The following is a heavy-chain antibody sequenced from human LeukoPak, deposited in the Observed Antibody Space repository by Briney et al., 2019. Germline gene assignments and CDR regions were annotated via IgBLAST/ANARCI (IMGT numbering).Heavy chain of an antibody. CDR3: AALGITMTGGV. V-gene: IGHV3-21*01. J-gene: IGHJ6*04. CDR1: EFTFGPDS. Sequence: GGSLRLSCAASEFTFGPDSMSWFRQAPGKGLEWVSSIDTRSIYIYYADSVRGRFTTSRDNAKNSLYLQMASLRVGKPLVYYSAALGITMTGGVWGKGNTVTISS. D-gene: IGHD3-10*02. CDR2: IDTRSIYI.